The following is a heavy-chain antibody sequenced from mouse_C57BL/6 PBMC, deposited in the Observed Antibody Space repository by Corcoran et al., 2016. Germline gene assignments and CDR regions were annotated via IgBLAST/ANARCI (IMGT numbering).Heavy chain of an antibody. J-gene: IGHJ2*01. CDR3: ARGEGVYDYGYYFDY. V-gene: IGHV1-81*01. CDR2: IYPRSGNT. Sequence: QVQLQQSGAELARPGASVKLSCKASGYTFTSYGISWVKQRTGQGLEWIGEIYPRSGNTYYNEKFKGKATLTADKSSSTAYMELRSLTSEDSAVYFCARGEGVYDYGYYFDYWGQGTTLTVSS. CDR1: GYTFTSYG. D-gene: IGHD2-4*01.